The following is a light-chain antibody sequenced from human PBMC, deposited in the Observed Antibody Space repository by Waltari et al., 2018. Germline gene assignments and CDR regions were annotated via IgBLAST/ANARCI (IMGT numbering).Light chain of an antibody. CDR1: STDLASYNL. J-gene: IGLJ1*01. CDR2: EAT. V-gene: IGLV2-23*01. Sequence: QSALSQPASVSGSPGQSLTITCTGASTDLASYNLVAWYQHPPTRAPNLIIYEATKRPSGISHRFSGAESGATASLRISGLQADDEADYYCCSYTGSSTSYGCGGGTKVTVL. CDR3: CSYTGSSTSYG.